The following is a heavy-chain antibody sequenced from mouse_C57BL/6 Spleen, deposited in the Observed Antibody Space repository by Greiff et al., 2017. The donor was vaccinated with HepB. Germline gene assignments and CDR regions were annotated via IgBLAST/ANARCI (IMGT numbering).Heavy chain of an antibody. CDR3: ARRGLRSYYYAMDY. CDR2: IYPGDGDT. Sequence: VQLVESGPELVKPGASVKISCKASGYAFSSSWMNWVKQRPGKGLEWIGRIYPGDGDTNYNGKFKGKATLTADKSSSTAYMQLSSLTSEDSAVYFCARRGLRSYYYAMDYWGQGTSVTVSS. CDR1: GYAFSSSW. V-gene: IGHV1-82*01. D-gene: IGHD1-1*01. J-gene: IGHJ4*01.